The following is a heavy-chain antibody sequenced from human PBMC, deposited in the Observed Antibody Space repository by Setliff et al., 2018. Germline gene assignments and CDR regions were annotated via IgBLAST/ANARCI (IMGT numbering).Heavy chain of an antibody. J-gene: IGHJ4*02. CDR3: ARLVVVGTTKIYDY. D-gene: IGHD1-26*01. Sequence: GESLKISCKGSGYSFTTYWIGWVRQMPGKGLEWMGIIYPDNSDTKYRPSFQGQVTMSADKSIDTAYLQWSSLRASDTATYYCARLVVVGTTKIYDYWGQGTLVTVS. CDR2: IYPDNSDT. V-gene: IGHV5-51*01. CDR1: GYSFTTYW.